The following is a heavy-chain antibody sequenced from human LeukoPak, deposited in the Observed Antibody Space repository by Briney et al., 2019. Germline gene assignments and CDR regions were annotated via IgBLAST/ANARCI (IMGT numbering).Heavy chain of an antibody. CDR2: IYHSGST. V-gene: IGHV4-30-2*01. D-gene: IGHD3-22*01. Sequence: SETLSLTCAVSGGSIGSGGYSWSWIRQPPGKGLEWIGYIYHSGSTYYNPSLKSRVTISVDTSKKQFSLKLSSVTAADTAVYYCVTYYFDSSGPKKNYWGQGTLVTVSS. CDR3: VTYYFDSSGPKKNY. J-gene: IGHJ4*02. CDR1: GGSIGSGGYS.